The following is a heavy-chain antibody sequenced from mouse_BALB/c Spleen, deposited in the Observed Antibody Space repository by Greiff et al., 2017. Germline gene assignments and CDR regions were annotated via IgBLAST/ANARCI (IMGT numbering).Heavy chain of an antibody. J-gene: IGHJ2*01. CDR3: AREWNSYYFDY. Sequence: ESGPGLVKPSQSLSLTCSVTGYSITSGYYWNWIRQFPGNKLEWMGYISYDGSNNYNPSLKNRISITRDTSKNQFFLKLNSVTTEDTATYYCAREWNSYYFDYWGQGTTLTVSS. CDR1: GYSITSGYY. CDR2: ISYDGSN. V-gene: IGHV3-6*02.